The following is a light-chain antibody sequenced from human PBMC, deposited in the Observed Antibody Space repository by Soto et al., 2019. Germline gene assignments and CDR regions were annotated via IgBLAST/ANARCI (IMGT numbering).Light chain of an antibody. CDR3: HQRQSWPRT. V-gene: IGKV3-11*01. CDR2: HTS. Sequence: EIVFTQSPSTLSSSPGERATLSCRASQTVNSRLAWYQHKPGQAPRLLIYHTSNRATGIPARFSGSGSGTDFTLTISSLEPEDFAVYYCHQRQSWPRTFGQVTNVDI. CDR1: QTVNSR. J-gene: IGKJ1*01.